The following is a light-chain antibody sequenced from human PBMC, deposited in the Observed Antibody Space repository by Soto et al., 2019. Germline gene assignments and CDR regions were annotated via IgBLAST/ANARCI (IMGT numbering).Light chain of an antibody. J-gene: IGKJ2*01. V-gene: IGKV3-20*01. CDR1: QSVTSRY. CDR2: GAS. CDR3: QQYITSPPMYT. Sequence: ETVLTQSPGTLSLSPGERATLSCRASQSVTSRYLAWYQQKPGQAPRLLIYGASNRATGIPDRFSGSGSGTELTLTISRLEPEDFALYYCQQYITSPPMYTFGQGTKLEIK.